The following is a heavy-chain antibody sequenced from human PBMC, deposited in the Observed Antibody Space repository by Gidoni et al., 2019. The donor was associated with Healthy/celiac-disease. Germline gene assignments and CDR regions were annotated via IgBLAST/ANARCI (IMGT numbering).Heavy chain of an antibody. V-gene: IGHV1-69*01. CDR2: IIPIFGTA. D-gene: IGHD4-4*01. Sequence: QVQLVQSGAEVKKPGSSVKVSCKASVGTFSSYAISWVRQAPGQGLEWMGGIIPIFGTANYAQKFQGRVTITADESTSTAYMELSSLRSEDTAVYYCARGRLEIYTVTARTDYYYMDVWGKGTTVTVSS. CDR1: VGTFSSYA. CDR3: ARGRLEIYTVTARTDYYYMDV. J-gene: IGHJ6*03.